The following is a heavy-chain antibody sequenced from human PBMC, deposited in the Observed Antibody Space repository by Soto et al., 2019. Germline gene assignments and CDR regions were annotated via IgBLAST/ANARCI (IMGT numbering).Heavy chain of an antibody. D-gene: IGHD1-26*01. CDR2: IVVISNTA. CDR3: ARAIKRWEVHYYLDY. CDR1: GSTFNNFA. Sequence: QVVLLQSGAEVKEPGSSVRVSGEVSGSTFNNFAFSWVRQAPGHGPEWMGGIVVISNTADYSQRFQDRVTITADTSPNTLYMELGSLTFEDTAVYYCARAIKRWEVHYYLDYWGQGTLVTVSS. V-gene: IGHV1-69*06. J-gene: IGHJ4*02.